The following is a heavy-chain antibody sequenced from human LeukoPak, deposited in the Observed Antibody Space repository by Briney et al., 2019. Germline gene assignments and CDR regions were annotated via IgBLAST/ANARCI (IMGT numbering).Heavy chain of an antibody. CDR3: ARVFSGRYGNYMDV. Sequence: GGSLRLSCAASGFTFSSYGMGWVRQAPGKGLEWVSAISGSDTSTYYADSVKGRFTISRDNAKNSLYLQMISLRAEDTALYYCARVFSGRYGNYMDVWGKGTTVTVSS. V-gene: IGHV3-23*01. J-gene: IGHJ6*03. CDR2: ISGSDTST. D-gene: IGHD6-19*01. CDR1: GFTFSSYG.